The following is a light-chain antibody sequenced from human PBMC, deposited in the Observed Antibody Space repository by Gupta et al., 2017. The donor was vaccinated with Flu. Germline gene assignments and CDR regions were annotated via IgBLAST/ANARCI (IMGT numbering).Light chain of an antibody. CDR1: QSISKY. CDR3: QQSYRAPLLT. CDR2: AAS. Sequence: ASVGDRVTITCRASQSISKYLNWHQKKPGEAPKLLVYAASSLQSGVPSWFSGSGYGTDFTLTISSRQPEDCATYFCQQSYRAPLLTFGDGTKVDIK. V-gene: IGKV1-39*01. J-gene: IGKJ4*01.